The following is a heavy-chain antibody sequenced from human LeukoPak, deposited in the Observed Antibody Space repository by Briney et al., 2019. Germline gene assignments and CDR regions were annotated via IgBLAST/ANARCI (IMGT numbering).Heavy chain of an antibody. D-gene: IGHD2-15*01. J-gene: IGHJ5*02. CDR3: ARTRGFCSGGGCYSYWFDP. CDR1: GFSLSTSGMC. CDR2: IDWDDDK. Sequence: SGPALLKPPQTLTLTCTFSGFSLSTSGMCVGWIRQPPGKALEWLALIDWDDDKYYSTSLKTRLTISKDTSKNQVVLTMTNMDPVDTATYYCARTRGFCSGGGCYSYWFDPWGQGTLVTVSS. V-gene: IGHV2-70*01.